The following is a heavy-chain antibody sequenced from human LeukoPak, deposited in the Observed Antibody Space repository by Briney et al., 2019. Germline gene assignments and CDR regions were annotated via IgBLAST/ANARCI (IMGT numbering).Heavy chain of an antibody. J-gene: IGHJ4*02. D-gene: IGHD3-10*01. V-gene: IGHV4-34*01. Sequence: SETLSLTCAVYGGSFSGYYWSWIRQPPGKGLEWIGEINHSGSTNYNPSLKSRVTISVDTSKNQFSLKLSSVTAADTAVYYCAIVEERYYGSKFDYWGQGTLVTVSS. CDR2: INHSGST. CDR3: AIVEERYYGSKFDY. CDR1: GGSFSGYY.